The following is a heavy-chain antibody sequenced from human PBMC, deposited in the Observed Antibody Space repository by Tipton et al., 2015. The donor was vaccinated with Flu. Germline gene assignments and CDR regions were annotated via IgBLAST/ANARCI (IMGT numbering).Heavy chain of an antibody. J-gene: IGHJ4*02. CDR1: GDSISSNYYY. V-gene: IGHV4-39*01. D-gene: IGHD3-3*01. Sequence: TLSLTCTVSGDSISSNYYYWAWIRQSPGKGLEWIGNIYYSGATYYNPSLKSRVTVSVDTSKNQFSLNLSSVTAADTAVYYCARSRGFGVVNLGHLTYYFDYWGQGILMTVSS. CDR2: IYYSGAT. CDR3: ARSRGFGVVNLGHLTYYFDY.